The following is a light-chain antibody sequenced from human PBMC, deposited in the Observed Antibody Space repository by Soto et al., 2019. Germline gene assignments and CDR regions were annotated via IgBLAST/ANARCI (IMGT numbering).Light chain of an antibody. Sequence: DVVMTQSPLSLPATLGQPASISCRSSQSLVYSGGDAYLHWFQQRPGQSPRRLIYLVSNRDSGVPDRVSGSGSGTDFTLKISRVEAEDVGVYYCMQAIHWPYTFGQGTRLEIE. CDR1: QSLVYSGGDAY. J-gene: IGKJ2*01. V-gene: IGKV2-30*01. CDR2: LVS. CDR3: MQAIHWPYT.